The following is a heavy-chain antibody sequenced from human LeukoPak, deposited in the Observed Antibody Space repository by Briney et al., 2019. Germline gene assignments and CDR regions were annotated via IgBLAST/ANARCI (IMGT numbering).Heavy chain of an antibody. D-gene: IGHD6-19*01. CDR3: ARPSAGGGWLNWYFDL. CDR2: IYYSGST. CDR1: GGPISSSSYY. Sequence: SETLSLTCTVSGGPISSSSYYWGWIRQPPGKGLEWIGSIYYSGSTYQNPSLKSRVTISVDTSKNQFSLNLSSVTAADTALYYCARPSAGGGWLNWYFDLWGRGTLVTVSS. V-gene: IGHV4-39*01. J-gene: IGHJ2*01.